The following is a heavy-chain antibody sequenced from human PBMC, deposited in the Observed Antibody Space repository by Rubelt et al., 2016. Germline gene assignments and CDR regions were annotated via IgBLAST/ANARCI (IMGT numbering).Heavy chain of an antibody. CDR1: GGSISSYY. CDR3: AREIHSSSWDLDWYFGL. CDR2: IYYSGST. J-gene: IGHJ2*01. Sequence: QVQLQESGPGLVKPSETLSLTCTVSGGSISSYYWSWIRQPPGKGLEWIGYIYYSGSTNYNPSLKGRVTISVDTANNKFSLKLSYVNAADTAVYYCAREIHSSSWDLDWYFGLWGRGTLVTVSS. V-gene: IGHV4-59*01. D-gene: IGHD6-13*01.